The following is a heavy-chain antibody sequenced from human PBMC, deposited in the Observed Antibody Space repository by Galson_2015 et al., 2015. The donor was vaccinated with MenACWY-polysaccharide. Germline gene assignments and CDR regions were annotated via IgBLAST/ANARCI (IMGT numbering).Heavy chain of an antibody. J-gene: IGHJ4*02. Sequence: SVKVSCKASGYTFIDYYMHWVRQAPGQGLEWMGWINPNGGGTKYAQKFQGRVTMTRDTSISTVYMELSRLTSDDTALYYCAKSRGAAAADYWGQGPLVTVSS. CDR1: GYTFIDYY. CDR3: AKSRGAAAADY. CDR2: INPNGGGT. D-gene: IGHD6-13*01. V-gene: IGHV1-2*02.